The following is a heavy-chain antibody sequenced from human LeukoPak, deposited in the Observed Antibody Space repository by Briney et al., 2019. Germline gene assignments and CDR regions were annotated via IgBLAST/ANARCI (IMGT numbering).Heavy chain of an antibody. D-gene: IGHD3-10*01. V-gene: IGHV3-33*01. J-gene: IGHJ6*02. Sequence: GGSLRLSCAASGFTFSTYGMHWVRQAPGKGLEWVSVIYYDVSDSYYGDSVKGRFTISRDNSKNTLYLQMNSLRAEDTAVYYCARYYGSGRGYYGLDVWGQGTTVTVSS. CDR2: IYYDVSDS. CDR3: ARYYGSGRGYYGLDV. CDR1: GFTFSTYG.